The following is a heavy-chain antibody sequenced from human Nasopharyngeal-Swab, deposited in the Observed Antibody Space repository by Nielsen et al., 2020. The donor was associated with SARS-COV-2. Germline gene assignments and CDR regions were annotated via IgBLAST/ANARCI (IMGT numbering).Heavy chain of an antibody. Sequence: WIRQPPGQGLEWIGYIYHSGSTYYNPSLKSRVTISVDTSKNQFSLKLSSVTAADTAVYYCARATMIVVVIGAFDIWGQGTMVTVSS. J-gene: IGHJ3*02. D-gene: IGHD3-22*01. CDR2: IYHSGST. V-gene: IGHV4-31*02. CDR3: ARATMIVVVIGAFDI.